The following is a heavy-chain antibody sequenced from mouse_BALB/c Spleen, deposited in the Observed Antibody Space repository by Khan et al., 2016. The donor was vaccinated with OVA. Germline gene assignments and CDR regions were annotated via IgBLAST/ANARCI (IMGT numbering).Heavy chain of an antibody. V-gene: IGHV5-6-3*01. Sequence: EVQREESGGGIVQPGGSLKCSCAASSFTISSYGMSSVRQSPDKRLELVASIDSNGGSTDYPDSLKGRSTISGDNAKNALYLQMRGLKSEDTAIDYCARSALWGQGTTLTVSS. CDR2: IDSNGGST. J-gene: IGHJ2*01. CDR3: ARSAL. CDR1: SFTISSYG.